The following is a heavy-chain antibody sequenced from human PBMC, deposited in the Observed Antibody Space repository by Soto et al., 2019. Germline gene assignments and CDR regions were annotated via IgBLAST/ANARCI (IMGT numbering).Heavy chain of an antibody. Sequence: GGSLRLSCAASGFTFKNYFMAWVRQAPGKGLEWVANIKGDASVINYVASVKGRFTISRDNAKNSLFLQMISLRVDDTALYYCARDYDGNLDYWGQGTLVTVSS. D-gene: IGHD3-22*01. CDR3: ARDYDGNLDY. CDR1: GFTFKNYF. CDR2: IKGDASVI. J-gene: IGHJ4*02. V-gene: IGHV3-7*04.